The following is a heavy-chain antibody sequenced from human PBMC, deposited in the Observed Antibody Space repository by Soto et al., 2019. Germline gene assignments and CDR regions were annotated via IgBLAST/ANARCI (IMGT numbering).Heavy chain of an antibody. J-gene: IGHJ6*02. Sequence: SVKVSCKASGGTFSSYAISWVRQAPGQGLEWMGGIIPIFGTANYAQKFQGRVTITADASTSTAYMELSSLRSEDTAVYYCAKVRDDFLTGYLFLRYHYSSMGVLGPGTT. CDR3: AKVRDDFLTGYLFLRYHYSSMGV. V-gene: IGHV1-69*13. CDR1: GGTFSSYA. CDR2: IIPIFGTA. D-gene: IGHD3-9*01.